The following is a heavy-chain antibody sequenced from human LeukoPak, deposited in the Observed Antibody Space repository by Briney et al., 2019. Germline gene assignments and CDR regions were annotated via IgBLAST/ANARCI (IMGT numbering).Heavy chain of an antibody. CDR3: ARTPLRLRLGELSPHSDGYFDY. J-gene: IGHJ4*02. CDR2: ISSSGSTI. CDR1: GFTFSSYE. Sequence: GGSLRLSCAASGFTFSSYEMNWVRQAPGKGLEWVSYISSSGSTIYYADSVKGRFTISRDNAKNSLYLQMNSLRAEDTAVYYCARTPLRLRLGELSPHSDGYFDYWGQGTLVTVSS. V-gene: IGHV3-48*03. D-gene: IGHD3-16*02.